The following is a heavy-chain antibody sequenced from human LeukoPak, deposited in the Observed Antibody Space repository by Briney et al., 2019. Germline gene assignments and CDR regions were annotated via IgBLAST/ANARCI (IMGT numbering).Heavy chain of an antibody. CDR2: IKQDGSEK. D-gene: IGHD6-19*01. J-gene: IGHJ6*03. CDR3: ARYRGVYSSGSPMDV. Sequence: GGSLRLSCAASGFTFSSQSMSWVRQAPGKGLEWVANIKQDGSEKYYVDSVKGRFTISRDNAKNSLYLQMNSLRAEDTAVYYCARYRGVYSSGSPMDVWGKGTTVTVSS. V-gene: IGHV3-7*01. CDR1: GFTFSSQS.